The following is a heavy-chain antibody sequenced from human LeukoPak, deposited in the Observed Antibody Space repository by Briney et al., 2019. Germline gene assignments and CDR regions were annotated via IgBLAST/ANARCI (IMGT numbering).Heavy chain of an antibody. CDR1: GFTFSSYA. CDR2: ISGSGGST. J-gene: IGHJ4*02. V-gene: IGHV3-23*01. Sequence: QTGGSLRLSCAASGFTFSSYAMSWVRQAPGKGLEWVSAISGSGGSTYYADSVKGRFTISRDNSKNTLYLQMNSLRAEDTAVYYCARAGLPPDFWSGYWNYYFGYWGQGTLVTVSS. D-gene: IGHD3-3*01. CDR3: ARAGLPPDFWSGYWNYYFGY.